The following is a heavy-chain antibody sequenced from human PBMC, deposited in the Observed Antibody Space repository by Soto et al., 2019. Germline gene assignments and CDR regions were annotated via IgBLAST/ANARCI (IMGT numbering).Heavy chain of an antibody. CDR1: GYTFTNFA. D-gene: IGHD2-15*01. CDR3: ARHPGGRGYYYGMEV. V-gene: IGHV1-69*13. J-gene: IGHJ6*02. Sequence: SVKVSCKASGYTFTNFAISWVRQAPGQGLEWMGGIIPIFGTANYAQKFQGRVTITAAESTSTAYMELSSLRSEDTAVYYCARHPGGRGYYYGMEVWGQGTTVTVSS. CDR2: IIPIFGTA.